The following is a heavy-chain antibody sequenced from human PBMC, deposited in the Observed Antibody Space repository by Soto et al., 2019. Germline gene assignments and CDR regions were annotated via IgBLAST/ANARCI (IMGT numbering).Heavy chain of an antibody. CDR3: TPTPGYCSGGSCYMGDDAFDI. D-gene: IGHD2-15*01. Sequence: GGSLRLSCAASGFTFSSYGIHWVRQAPGKGLEWVAIISYDGSNRNYADSVKGRFTISRDNSKNTVFLQMNSLRPEDTAVYYCTPTPGYCSGGSCYMGDDAFDIWGQGTMVTVSS. CDR2: ISYDGSNR. J-gene: IGHJ3*02. CDR1: GFTFSSYG. V-gene: IGHV3-30*03.